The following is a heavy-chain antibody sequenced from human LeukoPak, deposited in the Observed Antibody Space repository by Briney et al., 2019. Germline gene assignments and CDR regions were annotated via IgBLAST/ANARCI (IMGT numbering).Heavy chain of an antibody. CDR1: GFTFSSYA. CDR2: INSSGSNT. J-gene: IGHJ4*02. CDR3: PKGGQYSSSPLDY. Sequence: GGSLRLSCAASGFTFSSYAMSWVRQVPGKGLEWVSAINSSGSNTYYADSVKGRFTISRDNSKNTLYLQMNSLRAEDTAVYYCPKGGQYSSSPLDYWGQGTLVTVSS. D-gene: IGHD6-13*01. V-gene: IGHV3-23*01.